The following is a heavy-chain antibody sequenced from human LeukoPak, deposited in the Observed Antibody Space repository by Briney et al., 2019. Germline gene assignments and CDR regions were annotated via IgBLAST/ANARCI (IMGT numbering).Heavy chain of an antibody. D-gene: IGHD2-2*01. Sequence: GGSLRLSCAASGFTFSSYSMNWVRQAPGKGLEWVSSISSSSYIYYADSVKGRFTISRDNAKNSLYLQMNSLRAEDTAVYYCARVRSDQRGDAVDFWGQGTMVTVSS. CDR2: ISSSSYI. J-gene: IGHJ3*01. CDR3: ARVRSDQRGDAVDF. V-gene: IGHV3-21*01. CDR1: GFTFSSYS.